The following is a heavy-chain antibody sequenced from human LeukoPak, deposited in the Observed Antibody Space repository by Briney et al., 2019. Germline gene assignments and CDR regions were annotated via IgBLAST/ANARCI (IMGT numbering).Heavy chain of an antibody. CDR3: ARPFWSGYYSYPDY. CDR1: GFTFSSYS. CDR2: ISSSSSYI. J-gene: IGHJ4*02. V-gene: IGHV3-21*01. Sequence: GGSLRLSCAASGFTFSSYSMNWVRQAPGKGLEWVSSISSSSSYIYYADSVKGRFTISRDNAKNSLYLQMNSLRAEDTAVYYCARPFWSGYYSYPDYWGQGTLVTVSS. D-gene: IGHD3-3*01.